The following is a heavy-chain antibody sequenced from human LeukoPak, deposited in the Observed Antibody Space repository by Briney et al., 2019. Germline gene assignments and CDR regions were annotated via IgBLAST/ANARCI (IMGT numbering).Heavy chain of an antibody. J-gene: IGHJ4*02. CDR3: ARGNTGYSSAWGRDFDY. CDR2: LYSGGDT. CDR1: GFSVSGHY. V-gene: IGHV3-66*01. Sequence: GGSLRLSCAASGFSVSGHYMSWVRQAPGKGLEWVSVLYSGGDTYYADSVKGRFTISRDTSKNTLYLRMNGRRAEDTAVYYCARGNTGYSSAWGRDFDYWGQGTLVTVSS. D-gene: IGHD6-19*01.